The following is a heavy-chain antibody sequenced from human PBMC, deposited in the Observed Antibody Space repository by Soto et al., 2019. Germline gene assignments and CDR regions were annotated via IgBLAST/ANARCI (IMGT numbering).Heavy chain of an antibody. CDR3: ARLTGDLDWFDP. V-gene: IGHV1-3*01. CDR1: VYTFTSYA. J-gene: IGHJ5*02. D-gene: IGHD7-27*01. Sequence: ASVKVSCKASVYTFTSYAIHWVRQAPGQRLEWMGWINAGNGNTKYSQKFQGRVTITRDTSASTAYMELSSLRSEDTAVYYCARLTGDLDWFDPWGQGTLVTVSS. CDR2: INAGNGNT.